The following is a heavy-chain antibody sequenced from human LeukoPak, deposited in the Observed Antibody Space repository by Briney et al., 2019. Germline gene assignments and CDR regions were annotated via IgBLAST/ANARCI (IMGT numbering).Heavy chain of an antibody. CDR2: IRTSAEGANYA. Sequence: GGSLRLSCAASGFTFSSYPMNWVRQAPGKGLEWVSNIRTSAEGANYAYYADSVKGRVTISRDDAKNTLYLHMNILRDDDTAVYYCASDQRYAFDYWGQGILVTVSS. J-gene: IGHJ4*02. CDR3: ASDQRYAFDY. D-gene: IGHD3-9*01. V-gene: IGHV3-48*02. CDR1: GFTFSSYP.